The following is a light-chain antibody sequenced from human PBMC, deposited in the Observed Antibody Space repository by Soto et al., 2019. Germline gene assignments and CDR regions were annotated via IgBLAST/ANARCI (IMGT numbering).Light chain of an antibody. CDR2: EVI. Sequence: QSALTQPASVSGSPGQAMTVPCSGTSSDIGAHNFVSWYQQHPGKAPKLIIYEVINRPSGVSDRFSGSKSGNTASLTISGLQSEDEADYYCNSYTTSNTFVFGSGTKVTVL. CDR3: NSYTTSNTFV. V-gene: IGLV2-14*03. CDR1: SSDIGAHNF. J-gene: IGLJ1*01.